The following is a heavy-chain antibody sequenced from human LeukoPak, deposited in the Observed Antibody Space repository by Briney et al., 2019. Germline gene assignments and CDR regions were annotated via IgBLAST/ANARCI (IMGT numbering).Heavy chain of an antibody. D-gene: IGHD6-19*01. CDR1: GGTFSSYA. CDR3: ARDRSGWYDY. CDR2: IIPIFGTA. V-gene: IGHV1-69*13. J-gene: IGHJ4*02. Sequence: ASVKVSCKASGGTFSSYAISWVRQAPGQGLEWMGGIIPIFGTANYAQKFQGRVTVTADESTSTAYMELSSLRSEDTAVYYCARDRSGWYDYWGQGTLVTVSS.